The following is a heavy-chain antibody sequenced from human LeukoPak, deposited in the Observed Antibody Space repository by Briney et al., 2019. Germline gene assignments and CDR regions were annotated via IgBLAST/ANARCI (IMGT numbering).Heavy chain of an antibody. CDR3: AKDLVRGVITDY. Sequence: GGSLRLSCAASGFTVSSNYMSWVRQAPGKGLEWVSVIYSGGSAYYADSVKGRFTISRDNSKNTLYLQMNSLRAEDTAVYYCAKDLVRGVITDYWGQGTLVTVSS. J-gene: IGHJ4*02. CDR2: IYSGGSA. D-gene: IGHD3-10*01. CDR1: GFTVSSNY. V-gene: IGHV3-53*01.